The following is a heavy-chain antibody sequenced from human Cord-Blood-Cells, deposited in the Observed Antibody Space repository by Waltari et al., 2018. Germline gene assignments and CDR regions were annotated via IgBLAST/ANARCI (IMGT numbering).Heavy chain of an antibody. CDR3: ASLIAAAGTGEFDY. CDR2: IYYSGST. D-gene: IGHD6-13*01. Sequence: QLQLQESGPGLVKPSETLSLTCTVPGGSISSSSYYWCWIRQPPGKGLEWIGSIYYSGSTYYNPSLKSRVTISVDTSKNQFSLKLSSVTAADTAVYYCASLIAAAGTGEFDYWGQGTLVTVSS. V-gene: IGHV4-39*01. CDR1: GGSISSSSYY. J-gene: IGHJ4*02.